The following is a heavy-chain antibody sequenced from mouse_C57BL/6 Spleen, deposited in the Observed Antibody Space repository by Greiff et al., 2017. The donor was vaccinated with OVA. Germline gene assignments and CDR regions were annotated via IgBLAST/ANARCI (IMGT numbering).Heavy chain of an antibody. V-gene: IGHV2-6-1*01. Sequence: VQLQESGPGLVAPSQSLSITCTVSGFSLTSYGVHWVRQPPGKGLEWLVVIWSDGSTTYNSALKSRLSISKDNSKSQVFLKMNSLQTDDTAMYYCARHSVLRSYYAMDYWGQGTSVTVSS. CDR1: GFSLTSYG. D-gene: IGHD3-1*01. J-gene: IGHJ4*01. CDR2: IWSDGST. CDR3: ARHSVLRSYYAMDY.